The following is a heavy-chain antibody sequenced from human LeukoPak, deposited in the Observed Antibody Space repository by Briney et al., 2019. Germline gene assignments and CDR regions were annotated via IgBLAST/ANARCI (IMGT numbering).Heavy chain of an antibody. V-gene: IGHV4-59*01. CDR2: ISYSGSA. Sequence: SETLSLTCTVSGGSLSSYYWSWIRQTPGKGLEWIGYISYSGSATYNPSLKSRVTLFVQAPKNQFSLTLSSVTDADTAVYYCARDLVATIPPYYYYYMDVWGKGTTVTVSS. CDR1: GGSLSSYY. J-gene: IGHJ6*03. CDR3: ARDLVATIPPYYYYYMDV. D-gene: IGHD5-12*01.